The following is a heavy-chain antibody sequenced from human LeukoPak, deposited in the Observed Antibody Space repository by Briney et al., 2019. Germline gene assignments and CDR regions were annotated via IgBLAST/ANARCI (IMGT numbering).Heavy chain of an antibody. V-gene: IGHV4-31*03. CDR3: AREANSSSLNYFDY. D-gene: IGHD6-13*01. CDR1: GGSISSGGYY. J-gene: IGHJ4*02. Sequence: SQTLSLTCTVSGGSISSGGYYWSWIRQHPGKGLEWIGYIYYSGSTYYNPSLKSRVTISVDTSKNQFSLKLSSVTAADTAVYYRAREANSSSLNYFDYWGQGTLVTVSS. CDR2: IYYSGST.